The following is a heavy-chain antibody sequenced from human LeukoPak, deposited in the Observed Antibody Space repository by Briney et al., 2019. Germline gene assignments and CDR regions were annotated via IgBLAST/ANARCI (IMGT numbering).Heavy chain of an antibody. CDR1: GYTFTSYD. Sequence: ASVKVSCKASGYTFTSYDINWVRQATGQGLEWMGWMNPNSGNTGYAQKFQGRVTITADESTSTAYMELSSLRSEDTAVYYCARDYFRPNTAMDRWDAFDIWGQGTMVTVSS. J-gene: IGHJ3*02. D-gene: IGHD5-18*01. V-gene: IGHV1-8*01. CDR2: MNPNSGNT. CDR3: ARDYFRPNTAMDRWDAFDI.